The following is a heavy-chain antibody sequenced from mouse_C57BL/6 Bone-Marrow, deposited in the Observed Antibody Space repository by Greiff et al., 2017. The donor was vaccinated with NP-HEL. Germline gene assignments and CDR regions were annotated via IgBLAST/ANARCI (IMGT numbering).Heavy chain of an antibody. CDR3: ARGPGGIYYDYFYAMDY. J-gene: IGHJ4*01. Sequence: QVQLQQSGAELVKPGASVKISCKASGYAFSSYWMNWVKQRPGKGLEWIGQIYPGDGDTNYNGKFKGKATLTADKSSSTAYMQLSSLTSEDSAVYFCARGPGGIYYDYFYAMDYWGQGTSVTVSS. CDR2: IYPGDGDT. CDR1: GYAFSSYW. D-gene: IGHD2-4*01. V-gene: IGHV1-80*01.